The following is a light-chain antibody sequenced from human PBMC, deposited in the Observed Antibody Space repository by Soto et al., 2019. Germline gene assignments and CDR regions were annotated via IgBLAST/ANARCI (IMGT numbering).Light chain of an antibody. V-gene: IGKV3-11*01. J-gene: IGKJ1*01. CDR1: QSISSY. Sequence: EMVLTQSPATLSLSPGERATLSCRASQSISSYLALFQQKPGQAPSLLRMDASNRASGIPARFSGIGSGTDFNLTINSLEPEDFAGYYCQQRSNWARTFGQGTKVEIK. CDR3: QQRSNWART. CDR2: DAS.